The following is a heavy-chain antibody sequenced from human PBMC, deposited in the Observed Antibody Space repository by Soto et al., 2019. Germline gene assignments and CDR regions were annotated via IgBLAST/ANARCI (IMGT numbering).Heavy chain of an antibody. CDR3: ARGYYDGTGYSGYYYYGMDV. CDR2: INPSGGST. Sequence: ASVKVSCKASGYTFSTYFVHWVRQAPGQGLEWMGIINPSGGSTSYAQKFQGRVTMTRDTSTSTVYMELSSLRSEDTAVYYCARGYYDGTGYSGYYYYGMDVWGQGTTVTVSS. CDR1: GYTFSTYF. V-gene: IGHV1-46*01. D-gene: IGHD3-22*01. J-gene: IGHJ6*02.